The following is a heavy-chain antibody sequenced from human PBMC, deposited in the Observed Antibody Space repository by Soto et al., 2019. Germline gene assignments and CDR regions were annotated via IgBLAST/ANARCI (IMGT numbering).Heavy chain of an antibody. Sequence: PGESLKISCQGSGYSFTSYWISWVRQMPGKGLEWMGRIDPSDSYTNYSPSFQGHVTISADKSISTAYLQWSSLKASDTAMYYCARSPNYGITGTPWFDYWGQGTLVTVSS. V-gene: IGHV5-10-1*01. J-gene: IGHJ4*02. CDR1: GYSFTSYW. CDR2: IDPSDSYT. D-gene: IGHD1-20*01. CDR3: ARSPNYGITGTPWFDY.